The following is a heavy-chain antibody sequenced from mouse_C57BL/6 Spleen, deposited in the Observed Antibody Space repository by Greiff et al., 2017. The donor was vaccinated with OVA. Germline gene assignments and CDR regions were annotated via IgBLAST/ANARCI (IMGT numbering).Heavy chain of an antibody. Sequence: EVHLVESGGGLVQPKGSLKLSCAASGFSFNTYAMNWVRQAPGPGLEWVARIRSKSNNYATYYADSVKDRFTISRDDSESMLYLQMNKLKTEDTAMYYWVRQDYYGSSYQYYYAMDYWGQGTSVTVSS. CDR2: IRSKSNNYAT. V-gene: IGHV10-1*01. CDR1: GFSFNTYA. D-gene: IGHD1-1*01. J-gene: IGHJ4*01. CDR3: VRQDYYGSSYQYYYAMDY.